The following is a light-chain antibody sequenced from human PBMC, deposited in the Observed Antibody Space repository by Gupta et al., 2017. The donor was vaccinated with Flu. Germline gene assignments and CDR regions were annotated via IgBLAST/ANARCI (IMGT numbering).Light chain of an antibody. Sequence: SVLSQRPPATGSPGRTVTTTCFGSNSNKVRKTVSWYQKFPGTAPRLVIYSNNKRPAGGPERFSGSKSGTTASLAGSGLQSEDEADYCCATWDGSLKGWLFGGGTKL. CDR2: SNN. CDR3: ATWDGSLKGWL. J-gene: IGLJ3*02. V-gene: IGLV1-44*01. CDR1: NSNKVRKT.